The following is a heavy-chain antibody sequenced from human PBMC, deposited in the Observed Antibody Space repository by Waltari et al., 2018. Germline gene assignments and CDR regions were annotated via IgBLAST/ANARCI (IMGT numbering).Heavy chain of an antibody. D-gene: IGHD3-22*01. CDR2: IWSDETNK. V-gene: IGHV3-30*02. CDR1: GFTFGNQG. J-gene: IGHJ5*02. CDR3: AKGPDSSGYYSNWFDP. Sequence: QVQLVESGGGVVQPGGSLRLSCAASGFTFGNQGIHWVRQAPGKGLEWVAFIWSDETNKHYADSVQGRFTISRDNSKNTVFLQMNSLRTEDTAVYYCAKGPDSSGYYSNWFDPWGQGILVTVSS.